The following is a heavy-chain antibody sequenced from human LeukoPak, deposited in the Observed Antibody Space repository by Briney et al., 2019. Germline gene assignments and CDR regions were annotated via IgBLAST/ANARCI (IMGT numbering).Heavy chain of an antibody. Sequence: PGGSLRLSCAASGFTFDDYTMHWVRQAPGKGLEWVSSISSSSYHIYYADSVKGRFTISRDNAQNSLYLQMNSLRAEDTAVYYCARDRYYDSSGYPGYWGQGTLVTVSS. J-gene: IGHJ4*02. CDR2: ISSSSYHI. V-gene: IGHV3-21*04. D-gene: IGHD3-22*01. CDR1: GFTFDDYT. CDR3: ARDRYYDSSGYPGY.